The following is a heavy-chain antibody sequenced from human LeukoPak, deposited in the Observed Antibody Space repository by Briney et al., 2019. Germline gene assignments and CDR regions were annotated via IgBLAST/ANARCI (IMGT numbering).Heavy chain of an antibody. CDR2: IGVSGGST. J-gene: IGHJ4*02. Sequence: GGSLRLSCAASGFTFNNYGMNWVRQAPGKGLEWVSTIGVSGGSTYYTDSVRGRFTISRGNSKNTLYLQMNSLRDDDTAIYHRARGIGGGVDHWGQGTLVTVSS. D-gene: IGHD2/OR15-2a*01. CDR3: ARGIGGGVDH. V-gene: IGHV3-23*01. CDR1: GFTFNNYG.